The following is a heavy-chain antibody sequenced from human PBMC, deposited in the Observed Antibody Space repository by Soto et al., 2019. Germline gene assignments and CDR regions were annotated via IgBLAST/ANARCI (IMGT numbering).Heavy chain of an antibody. CDR2: ISAYNGNT. V-gene: IGHV1-18*01. D-gene: IGHD2-21*02. Sequence: ASVKVSCKASGYTFTSYGISWVRQAPGQGLEWMGWISAYNGNTNYAQKLQGRVTMTTDTSTSTAYMELRSLRSDVTAVYYCARDYIVVVTATRDAFDIWGQGTMVTVSS. CDR3: ARDYIVVVTATRDAFDI. J-gene: IGHJ3*02. CDR1: GYTFTSYG.